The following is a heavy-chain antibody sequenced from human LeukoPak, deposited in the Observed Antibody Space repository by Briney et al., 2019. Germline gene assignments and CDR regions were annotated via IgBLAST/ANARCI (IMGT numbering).Heavy chain of an antibody. J-gene: IGHJ5*02. D-gene: IGHD3-10*01. CDR2: IYTSGST. CDR3: ARGRSGGVNWFDP. Sequence: PSETLPLTCTVSGGSISSYYWSWIRQPPGKGLEWIGYIYTSGSTNYNPSLKSRVTISVDTSKNQFSLKLSSVTAADTAVYYCARGRSGGVNWFDPWGQGTLVTVSS. CDR1: GGSISSYY. V-gene: IGHV4-4*09.